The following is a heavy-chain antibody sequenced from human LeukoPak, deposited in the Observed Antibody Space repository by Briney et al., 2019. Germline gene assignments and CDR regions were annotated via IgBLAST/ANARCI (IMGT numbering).Heavy chain of an antibody. CDR2: ISGSAATT. CDR3: AKDSVAVAGLVNHFDY. D-gene: IGHD6-19*01. Sequence: GGSLRLSCAASGFTFSSYWMSWVRHAPGKGLEWVSTISGSAATTYYTDSVKGRFTISRDNSRDTVYLRMKSLRVEDTAVYYCAKDSVAVAGLVNHFDYWGRGTLVTVSS. J-gene: IGHJ4*02. CDR1: GFTFSSYW. V-gene: IGHV3-23*01.